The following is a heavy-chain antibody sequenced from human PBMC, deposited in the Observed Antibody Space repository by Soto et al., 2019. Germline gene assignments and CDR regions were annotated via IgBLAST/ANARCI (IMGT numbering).Heavy chain of an antibody. D-gene: IGHD2-2*01. CDR2: INSDGSST. CDR1: GFTFSSYW. V-gene: IGHV3-74*01. Sequence: EVQLVESGGGLVQPGGSLRLSCAASGFTFSSYWMHWVRQAPGKGLVWVSRINSDGSSTSYADSVKGRFTISRDNAKNRLYLQMNGLRAEDTAVYYCASERHSCQFPLCMDVWGQGTTVIVSS. CDR3: ASERHSCQFPLCMDV. J-gene: IGHJ6*02.